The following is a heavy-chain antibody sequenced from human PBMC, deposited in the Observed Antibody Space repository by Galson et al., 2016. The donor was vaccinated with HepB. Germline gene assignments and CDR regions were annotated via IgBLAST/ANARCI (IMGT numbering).Heavy chain of an antibody. D-gene: IGHD6-13*01. V-gene: IGHV3-33*01. J-gene: IGHJ6*02. Sequence: SLRLSCAASGFSFSSYGFHWARQAPGKGLEWVAVMWYDGSNKYYADFVKGRFTISRDNSKNTVYLQMNSLRADDTAVYYCAREGWLSTAAAGIGMDVWGQGTTVTVAS. CDR3: AREGWLSTAAAGIGMDV. CDR1: GFSFSSYG. CDR2: MWYDGSNK.